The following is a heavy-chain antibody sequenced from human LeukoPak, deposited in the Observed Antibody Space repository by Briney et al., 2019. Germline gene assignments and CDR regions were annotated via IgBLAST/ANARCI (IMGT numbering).Heavy chain of an antibody. CDR2: IWYDGSNK. CDR3: ARDQVDELSYYFDY. V-gene: IGHV3-33*01. D-gene: IGHD1-26*01. Sequence: PGGSLRLSCAASGFTFSSYGMHWVRQAPGKGLEWVAVIWYDGSNKYYADSVKGRFTISRDNSKNTLYLQMNSLRAEDTAVYYCARDQVDELSYYFDYWGQGTLVTVSS. CDR1: GFTFSSYG. J-gene: IGHJ4*02.